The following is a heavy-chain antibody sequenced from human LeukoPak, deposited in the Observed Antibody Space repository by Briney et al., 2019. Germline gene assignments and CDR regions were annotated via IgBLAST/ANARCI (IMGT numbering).Heavy chain of an antibody. V-gene: IGHV4-39*07. J-gene: IGHJ3*02. CDR3: ARDYPVVPYYYDSSGYYPGI. CDR1: GGSISSSGYY. CDR2: IYYSGST. D-gene: IGHD3-22*01. Sequence: SETLSLTCTVSGGSISSSGYYWGWIRQPPGKGLEWIASIYYSGSTYYNPSLKSRVTISVAPSKNQFSLKLSSVTAADTAVYYCARDYPVVPYYYDSSGYYPGIWGQGTMVIVSS.